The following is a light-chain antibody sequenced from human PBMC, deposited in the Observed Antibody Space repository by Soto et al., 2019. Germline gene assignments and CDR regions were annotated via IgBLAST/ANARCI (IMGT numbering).Light chain of an antibody. Sequence: DIQMTQSPSSLSASVGDRVTITCRASQGISNYLAWYQQKPGKVPKLLIYAASTLQSGVPSRFSGSGSGTDFTLTISSLQPEDVATYYCQKYQGTFGQGTKLEIK. CDR2: AAS. J-gene: IGKJ2*01. V-gene: IGKV1-27*01. CDR1: QGISNY. CDR3: QKYQGT.